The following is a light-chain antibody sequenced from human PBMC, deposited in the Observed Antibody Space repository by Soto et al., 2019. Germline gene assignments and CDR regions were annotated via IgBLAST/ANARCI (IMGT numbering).Light chain of an antibody. CDR2: GAS. CDR1: QSVSSSY. Sequence: ELVLPQSPGTLSLSPGEIATLSCRASQSVSSSYLAWYQQKPGQAPRPLIYGASSRAIGIPDRFSGSGSGTDFTLTISRLEPEDFAVYYCQQYGSSPWTFGQGTKVEIK. CDR3: QQYGSSPWT. V-gene: IGKV3-20*01. J-gene: IGKJ1*01.